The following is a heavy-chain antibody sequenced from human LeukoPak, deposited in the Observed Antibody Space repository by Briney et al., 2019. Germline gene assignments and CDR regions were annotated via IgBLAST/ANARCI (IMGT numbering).Heavy chain of an antibody. CDR3: ARGPSDSSGYYYEGDAFDI. V-gene: IGHV1-2*02. D-gene: IGHD3-22*01. Sequence: ASVKVSCKASGYTLTGYYMNWVRQAPGQGLEWMGWINPNIGGTNYGQKFQGRVTMTRDTSISIVYMELSRLRSDDTAVYYCARGPSDSSGYYYEGDAFDIWGQGTVVTVSS. CDR2: INPNIGGT. J-gene: IGHJ3*02. CDR1: GYTLTGYY.